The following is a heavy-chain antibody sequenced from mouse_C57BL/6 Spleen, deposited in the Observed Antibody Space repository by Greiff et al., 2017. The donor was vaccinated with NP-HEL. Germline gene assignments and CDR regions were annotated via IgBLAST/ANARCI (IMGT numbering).Heavy chain of an antibody. CDR3: ARTTTVVDAWFAY. CDR2: ISSGSSTI. J-gene: IGHJ3*01. V-gene: IGHV5-17*01. CDR1: GFTFSDYG. D-gene: IGHD1-1*01. Sequence: EVQLVESGGGLVKPGGSLKLSCAASGFTFSDYGMHWVRQAPEKGLEWVAYISSGSSTIYYADTVKGRFTISRDNAKNTLFLQMTSLRSEDTAMYYCARTTTVVDAWFAYWGQGTLVTVSA.